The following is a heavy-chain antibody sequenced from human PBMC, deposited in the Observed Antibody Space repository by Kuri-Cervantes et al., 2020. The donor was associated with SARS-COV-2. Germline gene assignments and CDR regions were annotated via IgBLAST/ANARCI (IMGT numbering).Heavy chain of an antibody. V-gene: IGHV3-53*01. CDR3: ARERGLRGWFGP. Sequence: GESLKISCAASGFTVSSNYMSWVRQAPGKGLEWVSVIYSGGSTYYADSVKGRFTISRDNSKNTLYLQMNSLRAEDTAVYYCARERGLRGWFGPWGQGTLVTVSS. CDR2: IYSGGST. J-gene: IGHJ5*02. CDR1: GFTVSSNY.